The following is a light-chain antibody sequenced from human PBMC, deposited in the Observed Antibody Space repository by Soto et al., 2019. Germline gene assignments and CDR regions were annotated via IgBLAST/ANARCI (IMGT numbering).Light chain of an antibody. CDR1: QSVSIT. CDR2: DTS. J-gene: IGKJ5*01. V-gene: IGKV3-15*01. CDR3: QQYNNWPPIT. Sequence: EIVMTQSPATMSVSPGERATLSCRASQSVSITLAWYHHKPGQAPRLLIYDTSTRATGIPARFSGSGSGTEFTLTISSLQSEDCSVYYCQQYNNWPPITFGKGTRLEI.